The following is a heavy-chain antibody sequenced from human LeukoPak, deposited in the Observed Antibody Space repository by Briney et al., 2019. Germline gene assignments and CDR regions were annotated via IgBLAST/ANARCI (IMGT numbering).Heavy chain of an antibody. V-gene: IGHV1-24*01. CDR2: FDPEDGET. Sequence: GASVKVSCKVSGYTLTELSMHWVRQAPGKGLEWMGGFDPEDGETIYAQKFQGRVTMTEDTYTDTAYMELRSLRSEDTAVYYCATERLEGGDYVAPRPHDAFDIWGQGTMVTVSS. D-gene: IGHD4-17*01. J-gene: IGHJ3*02. CDR3: ATERLEGGDYVAPRPHDAFDI. CDR1: GYTLTELS.